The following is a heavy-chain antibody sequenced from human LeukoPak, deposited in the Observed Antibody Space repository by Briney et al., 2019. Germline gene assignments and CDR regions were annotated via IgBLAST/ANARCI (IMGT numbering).Heavy chain of an antibody. CDR3: TRDRGDCSSTSCYLNWFDP. V-gene: IGHV3-30*04. J-gene: IGHJ5*02. D-gene: IGHD2-2*01. CDR1: GFTFSSYA. Sequence: GGSLRLSCAASGFTFSSYAMRWVRQAPGKGLEWVAVISYDGSNKYYADSVKGRFTISRDNSKNTLYLQMNSLRAEDTAVYYCTRDRGDCSSTSCYLNWFDPWGQGTLVTVSS. CDR2: ISYDGSNK.